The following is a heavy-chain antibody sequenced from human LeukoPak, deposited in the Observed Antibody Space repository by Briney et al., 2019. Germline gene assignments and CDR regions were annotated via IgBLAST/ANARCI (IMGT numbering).Heavy chain of an antibody. V-gene: IGHV1-2*02. CDR1: GYNFTDYY. D-gene: IGHD1-26*01. J-gene: IGHJ4*02. CDR3: ARDSGLGPTWHPLDH. CDR2: INPKSGGT. Sequence: ASVKVSCKASGYNFTDYYIHWVRQAPGQGLEWMGWINPKSGGTNYAQKFRGRVTMTRDTSISTAYMELSGLRSDDTAVYYCARDSGLGPTWHPLDHWGQGTPVIVSS.